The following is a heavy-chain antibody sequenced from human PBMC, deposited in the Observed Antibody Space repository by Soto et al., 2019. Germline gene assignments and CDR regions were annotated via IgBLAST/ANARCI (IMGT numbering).Heavy chain of an antibody. D-gene: IGHD3-10*01. V-gene: IGHV1-69*06. CDR2: IIPIFGTA. J-gene: IGHJ5*02. CDR1: GGTFSSYA. CDR3: ARGSGSYYMVPFDP. Sequence: GASVKVSCKASGGTFSSYAISWVRQAPGQGLEWMGGIIPIFGTANYAQKFRGRVTITADKSTSTAYMELSSLRSEDTAVYYCARGSGSYYMVPFDPWGQGTLVTVSS.